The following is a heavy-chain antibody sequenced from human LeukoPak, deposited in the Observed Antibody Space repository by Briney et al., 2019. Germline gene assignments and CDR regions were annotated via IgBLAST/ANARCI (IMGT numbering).Heavy chain of an antibody. V-gene: IGHV1-69*04. D-gene: IGHD1-26*01. CDR3: ARAPKIVGATNRYYFDY. Sequence: GASVKVSCKASGGTFSSYAISWVRQAPGQGLEWMGRIIPILGIANYAQKFQGRVTITADKSTSTTYMELSSLRSEDTAVYYCARAPKIVGATNRYYFDYWGQGTLVTVSS. CDR1: GGTFSSYA. CDR2: IIPILGIA. J-gene: IGHJ4*02.